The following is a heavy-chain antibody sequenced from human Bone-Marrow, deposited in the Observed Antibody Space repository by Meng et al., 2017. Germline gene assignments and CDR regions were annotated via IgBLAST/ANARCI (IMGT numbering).Heavy chain of an antibody. J-gene: IGHJ4*02. CDR3: ARTYYDFWSGYYYFDY. D-gene: IGHD3-3*01. Sequence: QVHLQEPGPGLGKPSQTLSLTCTVSGGSISSGGYYWSWIRQHPGKGLEWIGYIYYSGSTYYNPSLKSLVTISVDTSKNQFSLKLSSVTAADTAVYYCARTYYDFWSGYYYFDYWGQGTLVTVSS. V-gene: IGHV4-31*01. CDR1: GGSISSGGYY. CDR2: IYYSGST.